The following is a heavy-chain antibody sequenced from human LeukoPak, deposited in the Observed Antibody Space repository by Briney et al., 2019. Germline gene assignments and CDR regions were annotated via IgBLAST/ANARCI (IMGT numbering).Heavy chain of an antibody. Sequence: SETLSLTCTVSGGSVSRGSYFWSWIRQPAGKGLQWIGRIHTSGSTEYNPSLKSRVTISVDTSKNQLSLKLSSVTAADTAVYYCSRGNNYVDFDYWGQGTLVTVSS. CDR1: GGSVSRGSYF. D-gene: IGHD4-11*01. CDR3: SRGNNYVDFDY. J-gene: IGHJ4*02. CDR2: IHTSGST. V-gene: IGHV4-61*02.